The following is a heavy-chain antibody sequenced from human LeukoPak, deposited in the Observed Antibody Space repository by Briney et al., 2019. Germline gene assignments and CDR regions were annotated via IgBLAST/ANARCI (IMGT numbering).Heavy chain of an antibody. V-gene: IGHV1-18*01. CDR1: GYTFTSYG. CDR2: ISGYNGNT. D-gene: IGHD1-26*01. CDR3: ARDRYGVRNGSYDY. Sequence: ASVKVSCKASGYTFTSYGFSWVRQAPGQGLEWMGWISGYNGNTNYAQKLQGRVTMTTDTSTSTAYMELRSLRSDDTAVYYCARDRYGVRNGSYDYWGQGTLVTVSS. J-gene: IGHJ4*02.